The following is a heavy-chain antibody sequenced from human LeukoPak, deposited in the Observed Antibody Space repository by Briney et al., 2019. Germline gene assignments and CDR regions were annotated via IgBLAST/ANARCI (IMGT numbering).Heavy chain of an antibody. Sequence: PSETLTLTCAVSGYSISSGYYWGWIRQPPGKGLEWIGEIHYSGRINYNPSLKSRVTISADTSNNHFSLKMNSVTAADTAVYYCSRGTDAYKCGNSWGQGTLVTVSS. CDR3: SRGTDAYKCGNS. V-gene: IGHV4-38-2*01. D-gene: IGHD5-24*01. J-gene: IGHJ4*02. CDR2: IHYSGRI. CDR1: GYSISSGYY.